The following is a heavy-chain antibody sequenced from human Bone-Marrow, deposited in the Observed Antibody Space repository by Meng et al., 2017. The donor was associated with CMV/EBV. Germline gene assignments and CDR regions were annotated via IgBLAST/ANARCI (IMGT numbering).Heavy chain of an antibody. CDR3: ARQPAANHLLVDV. V-gene: IGHV3-30*02. D-gene: IGHD2-2*01. CDR2: IRYDGSNK. J-gene: IGHJ6*02. Sequence: GESLKISCAASGFTFSSYGMHWVRQAPGKGLEWVAFIRYDGSNKYYADSVKGRFTISRDNSKNTLYLQMDNLRAEDTAVYYCARQPAANHLLVDVWGQGTTVTVSS. CDR1: GFTFSSYG.